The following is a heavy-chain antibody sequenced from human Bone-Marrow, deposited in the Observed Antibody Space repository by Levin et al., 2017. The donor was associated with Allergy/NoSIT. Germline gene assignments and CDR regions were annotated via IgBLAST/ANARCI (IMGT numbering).Heavy chain of an antibody. J-gene: IGHJ6*02. CDR3: ATSNSGYDVVGSRDYYYYGMDV. CDR1: GYTLTEVS. CDR2: FDPEEDET. V-gene: IGHV1-24*01. Sequence: GASVKVSCKVSGYTLTEVSMHWVRQAPGRGLEWMGGFDPEEDETIYAQNFQGRVTMTEDTSTDTAYMELSSLRFEDTAVYYCATSNSGYDVVGSRDYYYYGMDVWGQGTTVTVSS. D-gene: IGHD5-12*01.